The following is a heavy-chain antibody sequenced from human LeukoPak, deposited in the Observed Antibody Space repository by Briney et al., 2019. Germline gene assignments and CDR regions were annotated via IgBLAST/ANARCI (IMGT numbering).Heavy chain of an antibody. Sequence: GGSLRLSCAASGFTFSGYWMTWVRQAPGKGLEWVANINQDGSEKYYVDSVKGRFTISRDNAENSLCLQMSSLRAEDTAVYYCARDWSSEYDYWGQGALVTVAS. V-gene: IGHV3-7*01. CDR2: INQDGSEK. D-gene: IGHD2-2*01. CDR3: ARDWSSEYDY. J-gene: IGHJ4*02. CDR1: GFTFSGYW.